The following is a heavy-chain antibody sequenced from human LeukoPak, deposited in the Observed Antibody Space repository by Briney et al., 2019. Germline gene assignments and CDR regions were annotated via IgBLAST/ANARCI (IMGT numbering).Heavy chain of an antibody. Sequence: SETLSLTCTVSGYSISSGYYWGWIRQPPGKGLEWIGYIYYSGSTNYNPSLKSRVTISVDTSKNQFSLKLSSVTAADTAVYYCARARVVPAAIMGGYYFDYWGQGTLVTVSS. CDR1: GYSISSGYY. CDR2: IYYSGST. CDR3: ARARVVPAAIMGGYYFDY. D-gene: IGHD2-2*02. V-gene: IGHV4-61*01. J-gene: IGHJ4*02.